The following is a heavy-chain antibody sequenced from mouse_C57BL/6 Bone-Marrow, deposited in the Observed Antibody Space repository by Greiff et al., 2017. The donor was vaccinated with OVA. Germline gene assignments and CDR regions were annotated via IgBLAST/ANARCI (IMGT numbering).Heavy chain of an antibody. V-gene: IGHV3-6*01. CDR1: GYSITSGYY. CDR2: ISYDGSN. CDR3: ASIDSSGYVAYY. Sequence: EVHLVESGPGLVKPSQSLSLTCSVTGYSITSGYYWNWIRQFPGNKLEWMGYISYDGSNNYNPSLKNRISITRDTSKNQFFLKLNSVTTEDTATYYCASIDSSGYVAYYWGQGTTLTVSS. J-gene: IGHJ2*01. D-gene: IGHD3-2*02.